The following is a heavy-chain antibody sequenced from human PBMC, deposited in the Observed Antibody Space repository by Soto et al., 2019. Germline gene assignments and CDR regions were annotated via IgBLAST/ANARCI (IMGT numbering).Heavy chain of an antibody. D-gene: IGHD3-3*01. CDR1: GFTVSNSY. J-gene: IGHJ4*02. Sequence: PGGSLRLSCAASGFTVSNSYMSWVRQAPGQGLEWVSVIYRGASTYYADSVKDRFTISRDNSQNKLFLQMNSLRAEDTAVYYCTSDDFWSAYPTYWGLGTLVTVSS. V-gene: IGHV3-66*01. CDR2: IYRGAST. CDR3: TSDDFWSAYPTY.